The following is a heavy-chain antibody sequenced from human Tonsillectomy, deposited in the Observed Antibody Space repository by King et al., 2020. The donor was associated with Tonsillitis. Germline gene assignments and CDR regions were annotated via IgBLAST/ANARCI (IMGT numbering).Heavy chain of an antibody. J-gene: IGHJ4*02. CDR1: GFTFSGSA. Sequence: VQLVESGGGLVQPGGSLKLSCAASGFTFSGSAMHWVRQASGKGLEWVGRIRSKANSYATAYAASVKGRFTISRDDSKNTAYLQMNSLKTEDTAVYYCTRQSPYDSSGYYWSYYFDYWGQGTLVTVSS. D-gene: IGHD3-22*01. CDR3: TRQSPYDSSGYYWSYYFDY. CDR2: IRSKANSYAT. V-gene: IGHV3-73*02.